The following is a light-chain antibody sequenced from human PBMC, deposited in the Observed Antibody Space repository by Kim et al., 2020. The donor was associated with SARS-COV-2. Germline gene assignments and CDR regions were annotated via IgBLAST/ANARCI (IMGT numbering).Light chain of an antibody. Sequence: APGKTAGMTCGGNDIGGKIVHWYRQKPGQAPALVIFYDTDRPSGIPERMSGSNSGNTATLTISWVEAGDEADYYCQVWDSSSDHPVFGGGTQLTVL. CDR3: QVWDSSSDHPV. J-gene: IGLJ3*02. CDR2: YDT. V-gene: IGLV3-21*04. CDR1: DIGGKI.